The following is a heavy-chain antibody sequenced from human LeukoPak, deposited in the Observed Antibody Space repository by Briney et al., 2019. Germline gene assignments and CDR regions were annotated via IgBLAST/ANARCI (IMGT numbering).Heavy chain of an antibody. CDR2: INHTTGEI. CDR1: GYSFSDYY. V-gene: IGHV1-2*02. J-gene: IGHJ6*04. D-gene: IGHD5-12*01. CDR3: MRGDTIRAIRPGADV. Sequence: ASVKVSCMASGYSFSDYYIHWMRQAPGQGLEWMAWINHTTGEIKTAQQFQGRATMTWATPTGTAYMELSRLTFDDTAVYYCMRGDTIRAIRPGADVWGKGTTVTVSS.